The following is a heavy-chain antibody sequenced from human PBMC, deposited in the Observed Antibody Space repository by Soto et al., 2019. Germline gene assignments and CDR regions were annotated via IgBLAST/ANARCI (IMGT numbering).Heavy chain of an antibody. Sequence: PSETLSLTCTVSGCSISSSSYYWGWIRQPPGKGLEWIGSIYYSGSTYYNPSLKSRVTISVDTSKNQFSLKLSSVTAADTAVYYCARHHVELAVGFGEADQNNNWFDPWGQGTLVTVSS. CDR3: ARHHVELAVGFGEADQNNNWFDP. CDR1: GCSISSSSYY. D-gene: IGHD3-10*01. CDR2: IYYSGST. J-gene: IGHJ5*02. V-gene: IGHV4-39*01.